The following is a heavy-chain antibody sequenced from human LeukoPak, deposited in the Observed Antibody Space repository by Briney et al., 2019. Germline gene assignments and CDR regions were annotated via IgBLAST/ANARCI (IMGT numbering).Heavy chain of an antibody. CDR2: IYTSGST. J-gene: IGHJ5*02. CDR1: GGSISSGDYY. Sequence: SETLSLTCTVSGGSISSGDYYWSWIRQPAGKGLEWIGRIYTSGSTNYNPSLKSRVTMSVDTSKNQFSLKLSSVTAADTAVYYCARDHSYGYDLRGRWFDPWGQGTLVTVSS. CDR3: ARDHSYGYDLRGRWFDP. D-gene: IGHD5-18*01. V-gene: IGHV4-61*02.